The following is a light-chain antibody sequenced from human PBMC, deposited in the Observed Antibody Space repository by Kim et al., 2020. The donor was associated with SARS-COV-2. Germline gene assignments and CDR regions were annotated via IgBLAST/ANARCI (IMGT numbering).Light chain of an antibody. J-gene: IGKJ4*01. Sequence: EIVLTQSPATLSLSPGERATLSCRASQSVSSYLAWYQQKPGQAPRLLIYDASNRATGIPARFSGSGSGTDFTLTISSLEPEGFAVYYCQQRSNWPPLTFGGGTKVDIK. V-gene: IGKV3-11*01. CDR3: QQRSNWPPLT. CDR1: QSVSSY. CDR2: DAS.